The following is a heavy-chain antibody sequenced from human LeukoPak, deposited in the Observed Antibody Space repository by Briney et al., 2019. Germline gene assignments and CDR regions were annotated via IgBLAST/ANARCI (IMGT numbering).Heavy chain of an antibody. CDR1: GGSISSGSYY. CDR3: ARIAAAGKGNWFDP. CDR2: IYTSGST. V-gene: IGHV4-61*02. J-gene: IGHJ5*02. D-gene: IGHD6-13*01. Sequence: PSETLSLTCTVSGGSISSGSYYWSWIRQPAGKGLEWIGRIYTSGSTNYNPSLKSRVTISVDTSKNQFSLKLSSVTAADAAVYYCARIAAAGKGNWFDPWGQGTLVTVSS.